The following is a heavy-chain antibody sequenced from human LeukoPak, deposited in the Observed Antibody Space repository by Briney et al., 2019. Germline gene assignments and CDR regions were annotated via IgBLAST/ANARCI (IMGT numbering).Heavy chain of an antibody. CDR1: GGSISSGTDY. J-gene: IGHJ4*02. CDR3: ARLNGSGWCWG. D-gene: IGHD6-19*01. V-gene: IGHV4-39*01. Sequence: SETLSLTCTVSGGSISSGTDYWGWIRQSPGKRLEWIENIYYRGSTYYNPSLKSRVTISVDTSQHQSSLKLRSVTAADTAVYYCARLNGSGWCWGWGQGTLVIVSS. CDR2: IYYRGST.